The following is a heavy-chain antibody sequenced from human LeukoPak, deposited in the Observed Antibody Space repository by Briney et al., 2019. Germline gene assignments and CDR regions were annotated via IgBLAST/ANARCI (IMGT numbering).Heavy chain of an antibody. D-gene: IGHD3-3*01. V-gene: IGHV3-21*01. CDR1: GFTFSSYS. CDR3: ARDVDFWRDSSH. CDR2: ISSSSTHI. J-gene: IGHJ4*02. Sequence: QTGGSLRLSCAASGFTFSSYSMNWVRQAPGKGLEWVSSISSSSTHIYYADSVKGRFTISRDSAKNSLYLQMNSLRVEDTAVYYCARDVDFWRDSSHWGQGTLVTVSS.